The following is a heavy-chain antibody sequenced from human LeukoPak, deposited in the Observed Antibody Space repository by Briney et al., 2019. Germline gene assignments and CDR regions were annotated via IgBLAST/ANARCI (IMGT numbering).Heavy chain of an antibody. D-gene: IGHD6-6*01. CDR3: ARRLDSSMEGVY. Sequence: PGRSLRLSFAASGFTFNSYAMLWVRQAPGKGLEWVSSISSSSSYIYYADSVKGRFTISRDNAKNSLYLQVNSLRAEDTAVYYCARRLDSSMEGVYWGQGTLVTVSS. CDR1: GFTFNSYA. V-gene: IGHV3-21*01. CDR2: ISSSSSYI. J-gene: IGHJ4*02.